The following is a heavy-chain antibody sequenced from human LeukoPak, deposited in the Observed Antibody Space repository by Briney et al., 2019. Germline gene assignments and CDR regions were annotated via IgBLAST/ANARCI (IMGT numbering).Heavy chain of an antibody. CDR3: ARAKLSITIFGVVINYFDY. J-gene: IGHJ4*02. D-gene: IGHD3-3*01. CDR2: INPNSGGT. Sequence: ASVKVSCKASGYTFTGYYMHWVRQAPGQGLEWMGRINPNSGGTNYAQKFQGRVTMTRDTSISTAYMELSRLRSDDTAVYYCARAKLSITIFGVVINYFDYWGQGTLVTVSS. V-gene: IGHV1-2*06. CDR1: GYTFTGYY.